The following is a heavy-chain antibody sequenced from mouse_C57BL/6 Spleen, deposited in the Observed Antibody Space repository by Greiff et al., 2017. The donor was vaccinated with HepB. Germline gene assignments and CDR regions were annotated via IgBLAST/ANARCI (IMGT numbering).Heavy chain of an antibody. D-gene: IGHD2-10*02. Sequence: EVQVVESGGDLVKPGGSLKLSCAASGFTFSSYGMSWVRQTPDKRLEWVATISSGGSYTYYPDSVKGRFTISRDNAKNTLYLQMSSLKSEDTAMYYCARRRYGSPMDYWGQGTSVTVSS. V-gene: IGHV5-6*01. CDR3: ARRRYGSPMDY. CDR2: ISSGGSYT. CDR1: GFTFSSYG. J-gene: IGHJ4*01.